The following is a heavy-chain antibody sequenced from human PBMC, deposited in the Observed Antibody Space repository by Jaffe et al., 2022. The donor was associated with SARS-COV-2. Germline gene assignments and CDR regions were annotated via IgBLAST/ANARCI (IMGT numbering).Heavy chain of an antibody. D-gene: IGHD6-19*01. CDR2: TRNKANSYTT. Sequence: EVQLVESGGGLVQPGGSLRLSCAASGFTFSDHYMDWVRQAPGKGLEWVGRTRNKANSYTTEYAASVKGRFTISRDDSKNSLYLQMNSLKTEDTAVYYCARAARDVKGWSIYYYYYMDVWGKGTTVTVSS. CDR1: GFTFSDHY. J-gene: IGHJ6*03. CDR3: ARAARDVKGWSIYYYYYMDV. V-gene: IGHV3-72*01.